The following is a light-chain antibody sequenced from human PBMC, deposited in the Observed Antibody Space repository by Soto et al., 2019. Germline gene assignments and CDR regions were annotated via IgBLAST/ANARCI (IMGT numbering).Light chain of an antibody. CDR2: GAS. CDR3: HQYGSSPPIFT. Sequence: EIVLTQSPGTLSLSPGERATLSCRASQSVSSSYLAWYQQKPGQAPRLLIYGASSRATGIPDRFSGSGSGTDFSLTLSRLEPEDFALYYCHQYGSSPPIFTFAPGTKVHIK. J-gene: IGKJ3*01. CDR1: QSVSSSY. V-gene: IGKV3-20*01.